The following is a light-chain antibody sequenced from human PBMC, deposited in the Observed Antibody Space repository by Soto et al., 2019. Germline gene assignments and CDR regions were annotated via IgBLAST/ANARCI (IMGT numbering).Light chain of an antibody. CDR1: QSVSSY. CDR2: DAS. J-gene: IGKJ1*01. V-gene: IGKV3-11*01. Sequence: EIEMTQSPATLSVSPGERATLSCWASQSVSSYLAWYQQKPGQAPRLLIYDASNRATGIPARFSGSGSGTDFTLTISSLEPEDFAVYYCQQRSNWPWTFGQGTKVDIK. CDR3: QQRSNWPWT.